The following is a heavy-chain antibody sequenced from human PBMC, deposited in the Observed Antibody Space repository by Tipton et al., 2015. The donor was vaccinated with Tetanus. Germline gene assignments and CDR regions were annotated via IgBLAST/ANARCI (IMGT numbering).Heavy chain of an antibody. V-gene: IGHV1-8*01. Sequence: QSGAEVKKPGASVKVSCKAFGYAFNSYDLNWVRQGSGQGLEWLGYMNPNTGHAGYAQKFQGRVTMTSDSTITTAYMELKNLRSDDTARYYCARGNRGSSWYLWGQGTLLTVSS. CDR1: GYAFNSYD. J-gene: IGHJ4*02. CDR3: ARGNRGSSWYL. CDR2: MNPNTGHA. D-gene: IGHD6-13*01.